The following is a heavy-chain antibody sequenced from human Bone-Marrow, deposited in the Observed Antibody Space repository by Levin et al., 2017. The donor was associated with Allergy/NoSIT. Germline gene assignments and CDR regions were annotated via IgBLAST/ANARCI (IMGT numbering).Heavy chain of an antibody. CDR3: ATAGRTSGYADAFEF. V-gene: IGHV3-30*04. J-gene: IGHJ3*01. CDR2: ISHDERSI. CDR1: GSMFSSFV. Sequence: SCAVSGSMFSSFVLHWVRQAPGKGLEWVAVISHDERSIIYADSVKGRLTITKDNSKKTLYLQMNSLRDEDTAVYYCATAGRTSGYADAFEFWGQGTMVTVSS. D-gene: IGHD3-22*01.